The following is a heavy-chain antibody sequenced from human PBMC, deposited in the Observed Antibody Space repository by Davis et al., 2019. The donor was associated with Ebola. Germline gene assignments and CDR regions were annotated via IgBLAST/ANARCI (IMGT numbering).Heavy chain of an antibody. Sequence: GESLKISCAGSGFIFSDYYMSWIRQAPGKGLEFILHINTFGSAIDYAASVKGRFTISRDNSKNTLFLQMDGLRAEDTALYYCATGRSATTRLGAYWGQGTQVTVSS. CDR2: INTFGSAI. CDR1: GFIFSDYY. V-gene: IGHV3-11*01. J-gene: IGHJ4*02. D-gene: IGHD4-17*01. CDR3: ATGRSATTRLGAY.